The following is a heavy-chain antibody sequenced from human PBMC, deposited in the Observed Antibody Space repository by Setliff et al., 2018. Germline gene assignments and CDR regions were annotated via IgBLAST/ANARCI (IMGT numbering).Heavy chain of an antibody. CDR2: TIPSFGST. CDR3: AREGVDTRSSTDYRYYMDV. Sequence: SVKVSCKASGCTFRSYGSSWVRQAPGQGLEWMGGTIPSFGSTNYAQKSQDRVTIITDESTSTAYMELSSLRTEDTAVYYCAREGVDTRSSTDYRYYMDVWGKGTTVTVSS. J-gene: IGHJ6*03. CDR1: GCTFRSYG. D-gene: IGHD5-18*01. V-gene: IGHV1-69*05.